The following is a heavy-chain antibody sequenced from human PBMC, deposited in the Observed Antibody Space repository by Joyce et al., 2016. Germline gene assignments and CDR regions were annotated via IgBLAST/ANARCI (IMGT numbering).Heavy chain of an antibody. CDR2: ISYDGSNE. CDR1: GFTLSSYA. D-gene: IGHD3-10*01. J-gene: IGHJ3*02. V-gene: IGHV3-30*18. Sequence: QMQLVESGGGVVQPGRSLRLSCAASGFTLSSYAMHWVRQAPGKGLEWVAVISYDGSNEYYADSVKGRFTISRDISKKAVYLQMSSLRAEDTAVYYCAKDASYYGSGSDAFDMWGQGTMVTVSS. CDR3: AKDASYYGSGSDAFDM.